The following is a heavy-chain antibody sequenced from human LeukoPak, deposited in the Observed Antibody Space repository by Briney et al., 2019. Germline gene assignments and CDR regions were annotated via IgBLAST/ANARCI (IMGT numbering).Heavy chain of an antibody. CDR3: ARVRCSGGSCYYYYYGMDV. CDR1: GFTFSSYS. D-gene: IGHD2-15*01. Sequence: GGSLRLSCAASGFTFSSYSMNWVRQAPGKGLEWVSSISSSRSYIYYADSVKGRFTISRDNAKNSLYLQMNSLRAEDTAVYYCARVRCSGGSCYYYYYGMDVWGQGTTVTVSS. V-gene: IGHV3-21*01. J-gene: IGHJ6*02. CDR2: ISSSRSYI.